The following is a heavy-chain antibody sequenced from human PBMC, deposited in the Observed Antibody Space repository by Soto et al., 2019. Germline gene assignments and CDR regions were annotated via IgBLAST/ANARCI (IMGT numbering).Heavy chain of an antibody. V-gene: IGHV2-5*01. D-gene: IGHD3-9*01. J-gene: IGHJ4*02. Sequence: SGPTLVNPTQTLTLTCTFSGFSLSTSGVGVGWIRQPPGKALEWLALIYWNDDKRYSPSLKGRLTITKDTSKNQVVLTMTNMDPVDTATYYCAHSIRYDILTGYFFDYWGQGTLVTVSS. CDR2: IYWNDDK. CDR3: AHSIRYDILTGYFFDY. CDR1: GFSLSTSGVG.